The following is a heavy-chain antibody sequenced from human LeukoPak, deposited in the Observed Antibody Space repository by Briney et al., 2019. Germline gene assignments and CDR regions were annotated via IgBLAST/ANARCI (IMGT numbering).Heavy chain of an antibody. CDR2: IDQDGSQK. Sequence: PGGPLRLSCAASGFTFRSYWMGWVRQAPGKGLEWVANIDQDGSQKHYLDSVNGRFTISRDNAKNSLNLQVNSLRAEDTAVYYCARVNYESTGHYESWSQPTLVTVSS. J-gene: IGHJ4*02. V-gene: IGHV3-7*04. CDR3: ARVNYESTGHYES. CDR1: GFTFRSYW. D-gene: IGHD3-22*01.